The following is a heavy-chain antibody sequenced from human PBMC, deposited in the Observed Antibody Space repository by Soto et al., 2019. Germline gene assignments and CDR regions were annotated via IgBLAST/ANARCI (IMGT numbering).Heavy chain of an antibody. CDR1: GGSINSYY. J-gene: IGHJ4*02. D-gene: IGHD3-10*01. CDR3: ARSSGSFYLNFDY. CDR2: VYETGST. Sequence: SETLSLICTVSGGSINSYYWNWVRQPPGKGLEWIAYVYETGSTDYNPSLKSRLTISLDTSKNHFSLKLSSVTAADTAVYYCARSSGSFYLNFDYWGQGALVTVSS. V-gene: IGHV4-59*01.